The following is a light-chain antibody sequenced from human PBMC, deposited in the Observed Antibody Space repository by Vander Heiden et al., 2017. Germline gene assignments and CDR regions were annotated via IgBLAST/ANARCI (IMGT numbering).Light chain of an antibody. CDR2: GKN. Sequence: SSELTQDPAVSVALGQTVRITCQGDSLRSYYASWYQQKPGQAPVLVIYGKNNRPSGIPDRFSGSSSGNTAYLTITGAQAEDEADYYCDSRDSSGNHLEVFGGGTKLTVL. V-gene: IGLV3-19*01. CDR1: SLRSYY. J-gene: IGLJ2*01. CDR3: DSRDSSGNHLEV.